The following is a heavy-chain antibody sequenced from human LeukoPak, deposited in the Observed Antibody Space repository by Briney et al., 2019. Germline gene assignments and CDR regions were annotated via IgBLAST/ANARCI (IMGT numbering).Heavy chain of an antibody. CDR1: GFTVSSNS. V-gene: IGHV3-53*01. CDR3: ARDRFLRRPEPADY. Sequence: PGGSLRLSCKVSGFTVSSNSWSWVRQAPGKGLEWVSFISSGGNTDHSDSVKGRFTISRDNSKNTLYLQMNSLRAEATALYYCARDRFLRRPEPADYWGQGTLVTVSS. D-gene: IGHD2/OR15-2a*01. J-gene: IGHJ4*02. CDR2: ISSGGNT.